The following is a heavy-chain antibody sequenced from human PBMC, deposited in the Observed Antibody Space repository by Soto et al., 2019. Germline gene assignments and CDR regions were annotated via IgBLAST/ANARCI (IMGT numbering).Heavy chain of an antibody. CDR2: INHLTTT. CDR1: GGSFSSYH. Sequence: PSETLSLTCAVYGGSFSSYHWSWIRQTPGKGLEWIGEINHLTTTNYNPSLKSRVIISLDTPKNQFSLKLSSVTAADTAVYYCARGYDTALAPIFWGQGSLGTVSS. V-gene: IGHV4-34*01. CDR3: ARGYDTALAPIF. J-gene: IGHJ4*02. D-gene: IGHD5-18*01.